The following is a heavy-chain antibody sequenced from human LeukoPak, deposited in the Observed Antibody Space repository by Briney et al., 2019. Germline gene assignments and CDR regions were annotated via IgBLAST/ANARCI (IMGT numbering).Heavy chain of an antibody. CDR3: AKAQTHVIRVVSAFDY. V-gene: IGHV3-23*01. CDR2: ISSSGSDT. D-gene: IGHD3-10*01. CDR1: GFTFSNYA. J-gene: IGHJ4*02. Sequence: GGSLRLSCAASGFTFSNYAMSWVRQAPGKGLEWVSTISSSGSDTYFADSVKGRFTISRDNSKNTLYLQMNSLRAEDTAVYYCAKAQTHVIRVVSAFDYWGQGTLITVSS.